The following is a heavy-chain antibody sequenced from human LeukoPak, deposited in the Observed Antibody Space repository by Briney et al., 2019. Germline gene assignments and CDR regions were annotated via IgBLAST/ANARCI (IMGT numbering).Heavy chain of an antibody. J-gene: IGHJ4*02. CDR3: ALGWDCSSTSCYGFDY. D-gene: IGHD2-2*01. Sequence: SETLSLTCTVSGGSISSYYWSWIRQPAGKGLEWIGRIYTSGSTNYNPFLKSRVTMSVDTSKNQFSLKLSSVTAADTAVYYCALGWDCSSTSCYGFDYWGQGSLVTVSS. CDR2: IYTSGST. CDR1: GGSISSYY. V-gene: IGHV4-4*07.